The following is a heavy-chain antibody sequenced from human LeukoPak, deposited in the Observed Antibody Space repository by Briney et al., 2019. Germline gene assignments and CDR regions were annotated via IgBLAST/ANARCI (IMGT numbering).Heavy chain of an antibody. CDR2: ISSSSSYI. CDR3: ARDPRRYCSGGSCYADY. Sequence: GGSLRLSCAASGFTFSSYSMNWVRQAPGKGLEWVSSISSSSSYIYYADSVKGRFTISRDNAKNSLYVQMNSLRAEDTAVYYCARDPRRYCSGGSCYADYWGQGTLVTVSS. V-gene: IGHV3-21*01. J-gene: IGHJ4*02. CDR1: GFTFSSYS. D-gene: IGHD2-15*01.